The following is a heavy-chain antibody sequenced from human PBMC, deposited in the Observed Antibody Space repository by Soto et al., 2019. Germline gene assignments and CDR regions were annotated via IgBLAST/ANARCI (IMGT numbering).Heavy chain of an antibody. CDR3: ARESGYPCPYYYYGMDV. D-gene: IGHD5-12*01. V-gene: IGHV4-34*01. Sequence: QVQLQQWGAGLLKPSETLSLTCAVYGGSFSGYYWSWIRQPPGKGLEWIGEINHSGSTNYNPSLKSRVTISVDTSKNQFSLKLSSVTAADTAVYYCARESGYPCPYYYYGMDVWGQGTTVTVSS. J-gene: IGHJ6*02. CDR2: INHSGST. CDR1: GGSFSGYY.